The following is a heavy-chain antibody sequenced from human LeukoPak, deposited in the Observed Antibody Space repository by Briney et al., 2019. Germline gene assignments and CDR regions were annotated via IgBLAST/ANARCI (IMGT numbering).Heavy chain of an antibody. CDR3: AKDIRTMVRGVIID. D-gene: IGHD3-10*01. J-gene: IGHJ4*02. CDR1: GFTFSSYG. Sequence: GGSLRLSCAASGFTFSSYGMHWVRQAPGKGLEWVAVISYDGSNKYYADSVKGRFTISRDNSKNTLYLQMNSLRAEDTAVYYCAKDIRTMVRGVIIDWGQGTLVTVSS. V-gene: IGHV3-30*18. CDR2: ISYDGSNK.